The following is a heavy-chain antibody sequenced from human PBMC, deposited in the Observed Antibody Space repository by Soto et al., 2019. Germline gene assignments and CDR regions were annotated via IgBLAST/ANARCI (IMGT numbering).Heavy chain of an antibody. CDR2: ISYDGSTK. CDR3: ATSTSVTFDS. V-gene: IGHV3-30-3*01. Sequence: QVQLMESGGGVVRPGRSLRLSCVASGFSFKNFAMYWVRQAPGKGLEWVALISYDGSTKYADSVKGRFTVSRDNSNNTQYLHMNSLRDEDTAVYYCATSTSVTFDSWGQGTLVTVSS. D-gene: IGHD4-4*01. CDR1: GFSFKNFA. J-gene: IGHJ4*02.